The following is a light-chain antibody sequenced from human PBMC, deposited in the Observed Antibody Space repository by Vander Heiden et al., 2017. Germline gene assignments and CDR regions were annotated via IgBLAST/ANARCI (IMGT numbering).Light chain of an antibody. CDR2: SNN. V-gene: IGLV1-44*01. J-gene: IGLJ2*01. Sequence: QSVLPQPPSASGPPGQRVTLPCSGSSSNIGSKTVNWYQQLPGTAPKLLIYSNNQRPSGVPDRFSGSKSGTSASLAISGLQSEDEADYYCAAWDDSLNGVVFGGGTKLTVL. CDR3: AAWDDSLNGVV. CDR1: SSNIGSKT.